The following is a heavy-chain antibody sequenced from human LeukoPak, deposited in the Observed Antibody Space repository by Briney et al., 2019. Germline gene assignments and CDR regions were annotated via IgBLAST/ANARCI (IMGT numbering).Heavy chain of an antibody. CDR3: ARDKVGATYFDY. J-gene: IGHJ4*02. D-gene: IGHD1-26*01. V-gene: IGHV1-69*06. Sequence: GASVKVSCKASGYTFTSYGISWVRQAPGQGLEGMGGIIPIFGTANYAQKFQGRVTITADKSTSTAYMELSSLRSEDTAVYYCARDKVGATYFDYWGQGTLVTVSS. CDR1: GYTFTSYG. CDR2: IIPIFGTA.